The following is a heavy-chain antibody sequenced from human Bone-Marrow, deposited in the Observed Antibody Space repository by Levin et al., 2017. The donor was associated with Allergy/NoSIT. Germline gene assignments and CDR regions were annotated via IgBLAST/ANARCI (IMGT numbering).Heavy chain of an antibody. V-gene: IGHV3-48*03. CDR3: ARGLWGQWLAPYAFDF. J-gene: IGHJ3*01. CDR2: ISSSSNTI. D-gene: IGHD6-19*01. Sequence: GESLKISCAASGFTFSTYEMNWVRQAPGKGLEWVSYISSSSNTIYYADSVRGRFAISRDNAKNSLYLQMKSLTAEDTALYYCARGLWGQWLAPYAFDFWGQGTMVTVSS. CDR1: GFTFSTYE.